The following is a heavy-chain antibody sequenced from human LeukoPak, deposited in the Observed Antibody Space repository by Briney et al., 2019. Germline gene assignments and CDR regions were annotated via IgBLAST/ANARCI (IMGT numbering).Heavy chain of an antibody. V-gene: IGHV3-30-3*01. J-gene: IGHJ6*02. D-gene: IGHD1-26*01. CDR1: GFTFSSYA. CDR2: ISYDGSNK. CDR3: ARDRGRWEQYYYYGMDV. Sequence: PGRSLRLSCAASGFTFSSYAMHWVRQAPGKGLEWVAVISYDGSNKYYADSVKGRFTISRDNSKNTLYLQMNSLRAEDTAVYYCARDRGRWEQYYYYGMDVWGQGTTVTVSS.